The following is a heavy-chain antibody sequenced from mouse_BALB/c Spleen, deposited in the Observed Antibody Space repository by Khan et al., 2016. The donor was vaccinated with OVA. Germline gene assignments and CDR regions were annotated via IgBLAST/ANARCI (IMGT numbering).Heavy chain of an antibody. D-gene: IGHD1-1*02. CDR2: ISYSGNT. V-gene: IGHV3-2*02. CDR1: GYSITSDYA. Sequence: EVQLVESGPGLVKPSQSLSLTCTVTGYSITSDYAWNWIRQFPGNKLEWMGFISYSGNTKYNPSLKSRFSITRDTSKKQFFLQLNSVTTEDTATYYRARGYGGDFDYWGQGTSLTVSS. J-gene: IGHJ2*02. CDR3: ARGYGGDFDY.